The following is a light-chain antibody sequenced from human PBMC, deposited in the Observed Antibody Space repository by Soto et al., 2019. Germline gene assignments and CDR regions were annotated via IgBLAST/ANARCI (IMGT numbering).Light chain of an antibody. CDR2: GAS. CDR1: QSVSSD. J-gene: IGKJ1*01. CDR3: QQYNNWPWT. Sequence: EVVMTQSPATLSMYPGEGATLSCRASQSVSSDLAWYQQKPGQAPRLLMYGASSRATGFPARFSGSGSGTEFTLTISSLQSEDFAIYYCQQYNNWPWTFGQGTKVDIK. V-gene: IGKV3-15*01.